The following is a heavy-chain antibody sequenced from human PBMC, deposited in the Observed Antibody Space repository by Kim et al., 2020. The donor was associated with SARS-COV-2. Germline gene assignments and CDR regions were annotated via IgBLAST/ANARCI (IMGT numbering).Heavy chain of an antibody. J-gene: IGHJ4*02. D-gene: IGHD1-20*01. CDR3: TRDISSYYFDH. V-gene: IGHV3-33*01. Sequence: KFYVDSVKGRFTISRDNSKNALYLQMNSLSAEDTAVYFCTRDISSYYFDHWGQGTLVTVSS. CDR2: K.